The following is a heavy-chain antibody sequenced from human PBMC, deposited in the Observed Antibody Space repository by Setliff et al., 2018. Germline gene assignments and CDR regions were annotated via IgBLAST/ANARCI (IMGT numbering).Heavy chain of an antibody. CDR1: GASISSPTYS. D-gene: IGHD3-10*01. CDR2: VYSSGST. V-gene: IGHV4-39*02. J-gene: IGHJ4*02. Sequence: SETLSLTCTVSGASISSPTYSWGWIRQPPGKGLEWVGTVYSSGSTYYNTSLRGRISISVDASKDHFSLHLSSVTAADTAMYYCAGSHGSGGYYSDAPYYFQYWGQGTLVTVSS. CDR3: AGSHGSGGYYSDAPYYFQY.